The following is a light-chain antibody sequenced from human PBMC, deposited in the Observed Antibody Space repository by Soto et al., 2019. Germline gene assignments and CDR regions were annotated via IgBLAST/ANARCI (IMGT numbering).Light chain of an antibody. J-gene: IGKJ3*01. V-gene: IGKV3-20*01. CDR1: QIVSSNY. Sequence: EIVLTQSPGTLSLSPGERATLSCRASQIVSSNYLAWYQQKLGQSPRLLIYGASSRATGIPDRFSGSGSGTDFTLIISRLEPEDFATYYCQQGYIAPFTFGPGTKVDLK. CDR3: QQGYIAPFT. CDR2: GAS.